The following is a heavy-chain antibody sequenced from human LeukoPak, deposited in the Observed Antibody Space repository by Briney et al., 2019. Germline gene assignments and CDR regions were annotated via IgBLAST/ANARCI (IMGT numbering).Heavy chain of an antibody. CDR2: INPNSGGT. Sequence: ASVKVSCKASGYIFTGYYMHWVRQAPGQGLEWMGWINPNSGGTSYAQKFQGRVTMTRDTSISTAYMEVSRLISDDTAVYYCAREGPRGSYYDYWGQGTLVTVSS. J-gene: IGHJ4*02. CDR3: AREGPRGSYYDY. CDR1: GYIFTGYY. D-gene: IGHD3-16*01. V-gene: IGHV1-2*02.